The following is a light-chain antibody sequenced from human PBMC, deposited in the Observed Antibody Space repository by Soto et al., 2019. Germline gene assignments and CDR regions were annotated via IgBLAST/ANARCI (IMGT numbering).Light chain of an antibody. CDR1: SSDIGNYNY. CDR2: EVS. Sequence: QSVLTQPASVSGSPGQSITISCTGTSSDIGNYNYVSWYQQHPGKAPKLMIYEVSNRPSGVSNRFSASKSGNTASLTISGLQAEDEADYFCSSYTSISTYVVFGVGTKLTVL. CDR3: SSYTSISTYVV. J-gene: IGLJ2*01. V-gene: IGLV2-14*01.